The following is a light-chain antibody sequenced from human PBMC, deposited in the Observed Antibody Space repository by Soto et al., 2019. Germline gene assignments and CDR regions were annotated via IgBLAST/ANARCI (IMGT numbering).Light chain of an antibody. J-gene: IGLJ3*02. CDR1: SSNIGNNY. CDR2: DNY. V-gene: IGLV1-51*01. CDR3: GTWDSRLNVV. Sequence: QSVLTQPPSVSAAPGQKVTISCSGSSSNIGNNYVSWYQQFPGTAPKLLIYDNYKRPSGIPDRFSGSKSGTSATLDITGLQTGDEADYYCGTWDSRLNVVFGGGTKVTVL.